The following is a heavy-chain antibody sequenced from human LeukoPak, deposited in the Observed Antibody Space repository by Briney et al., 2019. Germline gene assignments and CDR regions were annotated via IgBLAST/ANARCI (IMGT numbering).Heavy chain of an antibody. D-gene: IGHD3-10*01. J-gene: IGHJ4*02. CDR2: IYYSGST. CDR3: ASPAPMVRGVKTDY. V-gene: IGHV4-30-4*01. CDR1: GGSISSGDYY. Sequence: PSETLSLTCTVSGGSISSGDYYWSWIRQPPGKGLEWIGYIYYSGSTYYNPSLKSRVTISVDTSKNQFSLKLSSVTAADTAVYYCASPAPMVRGVKTDYWGQGTLVTVSS.